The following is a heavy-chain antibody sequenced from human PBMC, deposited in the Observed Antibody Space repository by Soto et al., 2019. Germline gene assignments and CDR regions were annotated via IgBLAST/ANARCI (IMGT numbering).Heavy chain of an antibody. CDR1: GYSFTSYW. D-gene: IGHD2-2*01. CDR3: ARHHVCSSTSCEDYYYYGMDV. Sequence: GESLKISCKGSGYSFTSYWISWVRQMPGKGLEWMGRIDPSDSYTNYSPSFQGHVTISADKSISTAYLKWSSLKASDTAMYYCARHHVCSSTSCEDYYYYGMDVWGQGTTVTVSS. J-gene: IGHJ6*02. V-gene: IGHV5-10-1*01. CDR2: IDPSDSYT.